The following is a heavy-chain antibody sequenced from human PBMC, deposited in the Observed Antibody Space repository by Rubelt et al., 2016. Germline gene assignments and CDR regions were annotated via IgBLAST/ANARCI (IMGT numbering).Heavy chain of an antibody. CDR1: GGTFSSYA. Sequence: QVQLVQSGAEVKKPGSSVKVSCKASGGTFSSYAISWVRQAPGQGLEWMGRIIPILGIANYAQKFQGRVTITADNSPSTAYMELSSLRSEDTAVYYCARDRLLDDSSGGDAFDIWGQGTMVTVSS. V-gene: IGHV1-69*04. CDR3: ARDRLLDDSSGGDAFDI. CDR2: IIPILGIA. J-gene: IGHJ3*02. D-gene: IGHD3-22*01.